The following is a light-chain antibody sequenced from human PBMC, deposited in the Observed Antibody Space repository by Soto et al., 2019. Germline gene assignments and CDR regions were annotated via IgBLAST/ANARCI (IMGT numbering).Light chain of an antibody. CDR2: GAS. CDR1: QSVSSSY. V-gene: IGKV3-20*01. Sequence: IVLTQSPGTLSLSAGERATLTCRASQSVSSSYLAWYQQKPVQAPRRLIYGASSRATGIPDRFSGSGSGTDFTLTISRLEPEDFAVDYCQQYGSSRTFGQGTKVDI. J-gene: IGKJ1*01. CDR3: QQYGSSRT.